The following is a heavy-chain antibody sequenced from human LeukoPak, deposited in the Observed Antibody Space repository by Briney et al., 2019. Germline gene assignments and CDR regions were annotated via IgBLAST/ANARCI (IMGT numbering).Heavy chain of an antibody. J-gene: IGHJ4*02. CDR2: IYSSGST. V-gene: IGHV4-4*07. CDR3: ARGGKATVVTM. D-gene: IGHD4-23*01. Sequence: SETLSLTCTVSGGPINSYYWSWIRQPAGKGLAWIGRIYSSGSTNYNPSLKSRVSMSVDTSKNQFSLKLTSVTAADTAVYYCARGGKATVVTMWGQGILVTVSS. CDR1: GGPINSYY.